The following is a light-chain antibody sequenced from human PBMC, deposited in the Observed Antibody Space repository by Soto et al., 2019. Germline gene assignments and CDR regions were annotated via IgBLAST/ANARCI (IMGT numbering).Light chain of an antibody. CDR2: WAS. CDR1: QTVLYSSNNKNY. V-gene: IGKV4-1*01. J-gene: IGKJ5*01. CDR3: QQYFGTPIT. Sequence: DIVMTQSPDSLAVSLGERATINCKSSQTVLYSSNNKNYLAWYQQKPGQPPKLLIYWASTRESGVPDRFSGSGSGTDFTLTGSSLQHEDVAVYYCQQYFGTPITFGQGTRLEIK.